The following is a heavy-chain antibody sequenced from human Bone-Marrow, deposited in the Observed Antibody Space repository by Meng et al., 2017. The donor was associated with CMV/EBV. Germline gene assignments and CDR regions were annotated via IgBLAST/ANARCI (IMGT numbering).Heavy chain of an antibody. CDR1: GFTFSSYW. CDR2: INSDGSST. CDR3: ARDPVVVPAAIPVRDNWFDP. Sequence: SCAASGFTFSSYWMHWVRQAPGKGLVWVSRINSDGSSTSYADSVKGRFTISRDNAKNTLYLQMNSLRAEDTAVYYCARDPVVVPAAIPVRDNWFDPWGQGTLVTVSS. J-gene: IGHJ5*02. V-gene: IGHV3-74*01. D-gene: IGHD2-2*02.